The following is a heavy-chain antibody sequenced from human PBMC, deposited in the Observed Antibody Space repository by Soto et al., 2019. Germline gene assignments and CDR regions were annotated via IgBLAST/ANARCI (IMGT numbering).Heavy chain of an antibody. D-gene: IGHD2-2*01. Sequence: EVQLVESGGGLVQPGGSLRLSCAASGFTFSSYWMSWVRQAPGKGLEWVANIKQDGSEKYYVDSVKGRFTISRDNAKNSLYQQMNSLRAEDTAVYYCARDMEYCSSTSCYYAFDIWGQGTMVTVSS. CDR2: IKQDGSEK. J-gene: IGHJ3*02. CDR1: GFTFSSYW. CDR3: ARDMEYCSSTSCYYAFDI. V-gene: IGHV3-7*01.